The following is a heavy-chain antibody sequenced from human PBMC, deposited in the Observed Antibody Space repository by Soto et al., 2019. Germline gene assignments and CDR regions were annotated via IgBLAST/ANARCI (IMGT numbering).Heavy chain of an antibody. J-gene: IGHJ6*02. CDR2: TSSGGGTI. V-gene: IGHV3-48*03. CDR3: ARVSRIPVQGMDV. CDR1: GFTFSSFE. Sequence: PGGSLRLSCAASGFTFSSFEMNWVRQAPGKGLEWVSYTSSGGGTIYYADSVKGRFTISKDNAKNSLYLQMNSLRAEDTGVYYCARVSRIPVQGMDVWGQGTTVTVSS. D-gene: IGHD1-1*01.